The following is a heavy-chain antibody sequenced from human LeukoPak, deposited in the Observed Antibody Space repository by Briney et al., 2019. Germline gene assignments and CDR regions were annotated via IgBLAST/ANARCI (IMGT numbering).Heavy chain of an antibody. V-gene: IGHV4-59*12. CDR1: SDSISSYY. CDR2: IYYSGST. J-gene: IGHJ5*02. D-gene: IGHD6-19*01. Sequence: PSETLSLTCTVSSDSISSYYWIWIRQPPGKGLEGIGYIYYSGSTNYNPSLKSRVTISVDTSKNQFSLKLSSVTAADTAVYYCARGPYSSAWFIFDPWGQGTLVTVSS. CDR3: ARGPYSSAWFIFDP.